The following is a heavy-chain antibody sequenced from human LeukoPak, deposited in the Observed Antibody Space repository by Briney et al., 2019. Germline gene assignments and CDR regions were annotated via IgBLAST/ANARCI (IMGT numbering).Heavy chain of an antibody. CDR1: GGSISSYY. J-gene: IGHJ1*01. Sequence: SETLSLTCTVSGGSISSYYWSWIRQPPGKGLEWIGYIYYSGSTNYNPSLKSRVTISVDTSKNQFSLKLSSVTAADTAVYYCASYPYCSGGSCYSSEYFQHWGQGTLVTVSS. CDR3: ASYPYCSGGSCYSSEYFQH. CDR2: IYYSGST. V-gene: IGHV4-59*08. D-gene: IGHD2-15*01.